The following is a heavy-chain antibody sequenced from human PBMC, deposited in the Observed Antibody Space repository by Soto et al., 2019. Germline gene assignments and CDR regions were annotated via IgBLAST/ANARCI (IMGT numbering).Heavy chain of an antibody. CDR1: GFTFSVYS. D-gene: IGHD3-16*02. CDR2: MDSSFTYI. J-gene: IGHJ2*01. CDR3: AISWKSYWYFDL. Sequence: EVQLVESGGGLVKPGWSLRLSCAASGFTFSVYSMNWVRQAPGKGLEWVSSMDSSFTYIYYADSVKGRFTISRDNAPISVYLQMNSLRAADTAVYYCAISWKSYWYFDLWGRGTLVTVSS. V-gene: IGHV3-21*01.